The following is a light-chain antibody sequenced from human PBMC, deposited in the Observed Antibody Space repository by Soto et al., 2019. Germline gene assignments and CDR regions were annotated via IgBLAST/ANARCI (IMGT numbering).Light chain of an antibody. V-gene: IGKV1-39*01. J-gene: IGKJ3*01. CDR1: QSISSY. CDR3: QQSYRLVT. CDR2: AAS. Sequence: DIQMTQSPSSLSASVGDRVTITCRASQSISSYLNWYQQKPGKAPKLLIYAASSLQSGVPSRFSGSGSGTDFTLTISSLQPEDVATYYCQQSYRLVTFGPGTKVDIK.